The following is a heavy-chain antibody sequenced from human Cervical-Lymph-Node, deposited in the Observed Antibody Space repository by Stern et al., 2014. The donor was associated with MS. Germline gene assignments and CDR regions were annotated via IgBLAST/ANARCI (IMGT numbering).Heavy chain of an antibody. V-gene: IGHV1-24*01. CDR3: ATDRDDFRSGYSAPTKGYGLDV. J-gene: IGHJ6*02. CDR1: GYTLTELS. Sequence: QVQLEESGAEVKKPGASVKVSCKVSGYTLTELSMHWVRQAPGKGLEWMGGFDTEDGETIYAQKFQGRVTMTEDTSTDTAYMELSSLRSEDTAVYYCATDRDDFRSGYSAPTKGYGLDVWGQGTTVTVTS. CDR2: FDTEDGET. D-gene: IGHD3-3*01.